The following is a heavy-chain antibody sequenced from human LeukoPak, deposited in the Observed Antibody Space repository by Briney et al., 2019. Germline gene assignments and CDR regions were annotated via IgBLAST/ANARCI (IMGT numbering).Heavy chain of an antibody. J-gene: IGHJ6*03. D-gene: IGHD2-21*01. CDR1: GYTFTGHY. Sequence: ASVKVSCKASGYTFTGHYMHWVRQAPGQGLEWMGWINPNSGGTNYAQKFQGRVTMTRDTSISTVYMELSRLRSDDTAVYYCARQAYCGGDCYYYYMDVWGKGTTVTVSS. CDR3: ARQAYCGGDCYYYYMDV. V-gene: IGHV1-2*02. CDR2: INPNSGGT.